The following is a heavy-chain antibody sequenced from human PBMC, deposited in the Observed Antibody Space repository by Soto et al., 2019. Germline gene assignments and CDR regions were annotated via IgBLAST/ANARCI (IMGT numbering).Heavy chain of an antibody. Sequence: ASVKVSCKASGYTFTGYYMHWVRQAPGQGLEWMGWINPDSGGTNYAQKFQGRVTITRDTSTSTAYMELSRLRSDDTAMYYCAKNLLVTTPDGFDIWGQGTTVPVSS. V-gene: IGHV1-2*02. CDR2: INPDSGGT. CDR1: GYTFTGYY. J-gene: IGHJ3*02. D-gene: IGHD3-22*01. CDR3: AKNLLVTTPDGFDI.